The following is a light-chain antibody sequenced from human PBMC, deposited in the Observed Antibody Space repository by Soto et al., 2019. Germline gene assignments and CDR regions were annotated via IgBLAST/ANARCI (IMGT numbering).Light chain of an antibody. CDR1: QGISNY. J-gene: IGKJ3*01. V-gene: IGKV1-27*01. CDR2: AAS. CDR3: QRYISAPFT. Sequence: DIQMTQSPSSLSASVGGRVTITCRATQGISNYLAWYQQKPGKVPKLLIYAASTLQSGVPSRFSGSGSGTDFTLTICSLQPEDVATYYCQRYISAPFTFGPGTNVHIK.